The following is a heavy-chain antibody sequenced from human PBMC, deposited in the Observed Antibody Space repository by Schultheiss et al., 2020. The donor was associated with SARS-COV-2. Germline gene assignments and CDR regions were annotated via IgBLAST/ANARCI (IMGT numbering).Heavy chain of an antibody. CDR1: GGSFSGYY. V-gene: IGHV4-34*01. J-gene: IGHJ6*02. CDR2: INHSGST. CDR3: ARATFYDFWSGLNSMDV. Sequence: SETLSLTCAVYGGSFSGYYWSWIRQPPGKGLEWIGEINHSGSTNYNPSLKSRVTISIDTSKNQFSLKLSSVTAADTAVYYCARATFYDFWSGLNSMDVWGQGTTVTVAS. D-gene: IGHD3-3*01.